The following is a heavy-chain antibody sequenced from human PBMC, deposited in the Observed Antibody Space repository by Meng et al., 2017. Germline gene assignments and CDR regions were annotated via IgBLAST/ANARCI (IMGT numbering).Heavy chain of an antibody. D-gene: IGHD3-22*01. CDR2: ISAYNGNT. CDR3: ARVRYYYDSSGYYNASFDY. V-gene: IGHV1-18*01. J-gene: IGHJ4*02. Sequence: ASVKVSCKASGYTLTSYVSSWVRQAPGQGLEWMGWISAYNGNTNYAQKLQGRVTMTTDTSTSTAYMELRSLRYDDTAVYYCARVRYYYDSSGYYNASFDYWGQGTLVTVSS. CDR1: GYTLTSYV.